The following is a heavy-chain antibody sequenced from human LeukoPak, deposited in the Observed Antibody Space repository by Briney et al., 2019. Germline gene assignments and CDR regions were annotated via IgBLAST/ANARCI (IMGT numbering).Heavy chain of an antibody. J-gene: IGHJ4*02. V-gene: IGHV3-49*04. CDR2: IRSNPYGGTT. D-gene: IGHD2/OR15-2a*01. Sequence: GGSLRLSCTASGFTFVGYVLTWVRQAPGKGLEWVGFIRSNPYGGTTEYAASEKGRFTISRDDSKSIAYLQMNSLKTEDTAVYYCTRGLLPGYWGQVPLVTVSS. CDR1: GFTFVGYV. CDR3: TRGLLPGY.